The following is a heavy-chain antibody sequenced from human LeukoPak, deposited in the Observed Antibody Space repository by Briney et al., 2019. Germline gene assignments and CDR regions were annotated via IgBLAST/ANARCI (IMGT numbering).Heavy chain of an antibody. V-gene: IGHV1-18*04. D-gene: IGHD5-12*01. J-gene: IGHJ4*02. CDR3: PRVERYRGYDLLGYFYY. CDR1: GYTFTSYC. CDR2: ISAYNGNT. Sequence: ASVTVFYRASGYTFTSYCIIWVRRPRGQEREGMVWISAYNGNTNYSQKLQRRVTITTDTSTSTAYMERRRLRSDDTAVYDCPRVERYRGYDLLGYFYYWGQGTLVTVSS.